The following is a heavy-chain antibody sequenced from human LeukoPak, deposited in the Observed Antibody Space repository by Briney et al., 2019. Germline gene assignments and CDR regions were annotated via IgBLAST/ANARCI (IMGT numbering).Heavy chain of an antibody. V-gene: IGHV3-49*04. CDR2: IRSKAYGGTT. D-gene: IGHD6-13*01. Sequence: PGGSLRLSCTASGFTFGDYAMSWVRQAPGKGLEWVGFIRSKAYGGTTEYAASVKGRFTISRDDSKSITYLQMNSLKTEDTAVYYCTRDPYSSPNFDYWGQGTLVTVSS. CDR3: TRDPYSSPNFDY. J-gene: IGHJ4*02. CDR1: GFTFGDYA.